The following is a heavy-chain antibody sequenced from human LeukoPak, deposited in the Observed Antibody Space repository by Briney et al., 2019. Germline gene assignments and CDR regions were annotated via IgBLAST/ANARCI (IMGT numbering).Heavy chain of an antibody. CDR3: AREAVRGNWFDP. D-gene: IGHD3-10*02. V-gene: IGHV4-31*03. Sequence: SETLSLTCTVSGGSISSGGYYWSWIRQHPGKGLEWIGYIYYSGSTYYNPSLKSRLTISVDTSENQFSLKLSSVTAADTAVYYCAREAVRGNWFDPWGQGTLVTVSS. CDR1: GGSISSGGYY. CDR2: IYYSGST. J-gene: IGHJ5*02.